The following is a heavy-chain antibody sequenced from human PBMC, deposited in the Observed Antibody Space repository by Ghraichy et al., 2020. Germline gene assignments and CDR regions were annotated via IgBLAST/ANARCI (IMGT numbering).Heavy chain of an antibody. D-gene: IGHD3-22*01. CDR2: ISYDGSNK. CDR3: ARRYFYDTSAYNY. V-gene: IGHV3-30*04. Sequence: GGSLRLSCAASGFTFSSYAMHWVRQAPGKGLEWVAVISYDGSNKNYADSVEGRFTISRDNSKNTVYLQMNSLRPEDTAVFYCARRYFYDTSAYNYGGQGTLVTVSS. CDR1: GFTFSSYA. J-gene: IGHJ4*02.